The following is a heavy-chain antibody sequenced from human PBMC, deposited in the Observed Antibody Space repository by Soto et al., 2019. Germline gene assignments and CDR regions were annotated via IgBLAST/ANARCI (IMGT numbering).Heavy chain of an antibody. CDR1: GASISNYY. D-gene: IGHD2-21*01. V-gene: IGHV4-59*01. CDR3: ARNFDPYYFGLDV. Sequence: PSETLSLTCSVSGASISNYYWSWIRQPPGKGLEWIGYIYYSGVIKYNPSLKSRVTVSVDTSKNQFSLRLRSVTAADTAVYYCARNFDPYYFGLDVWGQGTTVTVSS. CDR2: IYYSGVI. J-gene: IGHJ6*02.